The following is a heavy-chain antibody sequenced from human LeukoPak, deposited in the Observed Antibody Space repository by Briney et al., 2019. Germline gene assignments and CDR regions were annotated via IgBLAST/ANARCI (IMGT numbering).Heavy chain of an antibody. Sequence: ASVKVSCKASGGTFSSYAISWVRQAPGQGLEWMGGIIPIFGTANYAQKFQGRVTITADESTSTAYMELSSLRSEDTAVYYCARDLPGSYYHDAFDIWGQGTMVTVSS. V-gene: IGHV1-69*13. J-gene: IGHJ3*02. D-gene: IGHD3-10*01. CDR3: ARDLPGSYYHDAFDI. CDR1: GGTFSSYA. CDR2: IIPIFGTA.